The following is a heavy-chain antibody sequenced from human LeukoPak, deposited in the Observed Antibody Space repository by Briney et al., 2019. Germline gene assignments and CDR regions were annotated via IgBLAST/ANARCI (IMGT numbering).Heavy chain of an antibody. Sequence: GGSLRLSCAASGFTFSGSAIHWVRQSSGKGLEWVGQIDKKDKGYATATAHAASVKGRFNISRDDSINTAYLQMKSLKTEDTALYYCTRDSGTYNWFDPWGQGTLVTVSS. V-gene: IGHV3-73*01. CDR2: IDKKDKGYATAT. D-gene: IGHD1-26*01. J-gene: IGHJ5*02. CDR1: GFTFSGSA. CDR3: TRDSGTYNWFDP.